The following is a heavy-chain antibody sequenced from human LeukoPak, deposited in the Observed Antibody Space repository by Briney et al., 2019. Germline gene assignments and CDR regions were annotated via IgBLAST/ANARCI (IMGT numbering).Heavy chain of an antibody. J-gene: IGHJ5*02. Sequence: SETLSLTCAVSGGSISRSNWWSWVRQPPGKGLEWVGEIYHSGSTNYNPSLKSRITMSVDTSENQFSLKLTSVTAADTAVYYCARHYGPWGQGTLVTVSS. CDR2: IYHSGST. CDR1: GGSISRSNW. V-gene: IGHV4-4*02. D-gene: IGHD3-16*01. CDR3: ARHYGP.